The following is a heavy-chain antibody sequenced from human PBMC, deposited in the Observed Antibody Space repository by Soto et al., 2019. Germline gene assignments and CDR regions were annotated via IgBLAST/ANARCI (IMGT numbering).Heavy chain of an antibody. CDR2: ISSSSSTI. CDR3: ARGCGDCYFYGYFDL. D-gene: IGHD2-21*02. Sequence: EVQLVESGGGLVQPGGSLRLSCAASGFTFSSYSMNWVRQAPGKGLGWVSYISSSSSTIYYADSVKGRFTISRDNAKNSLYLQMNSLRDEDTAVYYCARGCGDCYFYGYFDLWGRGTLVTVSS. CDR1: GFTFSSYS. J-gene: IGHJ2*01. V-gene: IGHV3-48*02.